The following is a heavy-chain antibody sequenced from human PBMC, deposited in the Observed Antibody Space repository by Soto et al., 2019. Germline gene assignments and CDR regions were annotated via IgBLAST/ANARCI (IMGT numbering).Heavy chain of an antibody. Sequence: QVQLQESGPGLVKPSETLSLTCTVSGGSISSYYWSWIRQPPGKGLEWIGYIYYSGSTNYKPSLKSRVTISVDTSNNQFSLKLSSVTAADTAVYYCARLQYNFDYWGQGTLVTVSS. CDR3: ARLQYNFDY. J-gene: IGHJ4*02. D-gene: IGHD1-1*01. CDR2: IYYSGST. CDR1: GGSISSYY. V-gene: IGHV4-59*08.